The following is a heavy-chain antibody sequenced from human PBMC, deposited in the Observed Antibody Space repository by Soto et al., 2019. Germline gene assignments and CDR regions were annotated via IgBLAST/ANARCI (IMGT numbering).Heavy chain of an antibody. D-gene: IGHD4-17*01. CDR1: GGSISSGGYS. CDR3: GRGDYANAFDI. CDR2: IYHSGST. J-gene: IGHJ3*02. Sequence: QLQLQESGSGLVTPSQTLSLTCAVSGGSISSGGYSWNWIRQPPGKGLEWSGDIYHSGSTYYNASLESRVTISVDRSKNQFSLKLSSVTAADTAVYYCGRGDYANAFDIWGQGTMVTVSS. V-gene: IGHV4-30-2*01.